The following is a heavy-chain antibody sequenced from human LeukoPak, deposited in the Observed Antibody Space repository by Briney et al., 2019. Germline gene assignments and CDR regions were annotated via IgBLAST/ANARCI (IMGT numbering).Heavy chain of an antibody. CDR1: GGTFSSYA. CDR2: ISAYNGNT. CDR3: AGGSSGADYYYGGMDV. Sequence: ASVKVSCKASGGTFSSYAISWVRQAPGQGLEWMGWISAYNGNTNYAQKLQGRVTMTTDTSTSTAYMELRSLRSDDTAVYYCAGGSSGADYYYGGMDVWGQGTTVTASS. V-gene: IGHV1-18*01. J-gene: IGHJ6*02. D-gene: IGHD6-25*01.